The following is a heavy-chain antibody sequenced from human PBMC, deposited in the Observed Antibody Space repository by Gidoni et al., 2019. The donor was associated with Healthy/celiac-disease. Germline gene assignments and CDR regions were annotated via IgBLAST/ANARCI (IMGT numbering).Heavy chain of an antibody. CDR2: IYYSGST. V-gene: IGHV4-59*01. Sequence: QVQLQESGPGLVKPSETLSLTCTVSGGPISSYYWSWLRQPPGKGLEWIGYIYYSGSTNYNPSLKSRVTISVDTSKNQFSLKLSSVTAADTAVYYCARVFRGSTVWFDPWGQGTLVTVSS. J-gene: IGHJ5*02. CDR3: ARVFRGSTVWFDP. D-gene: IGHD4-4*01. CDR1: GGPISSYY.